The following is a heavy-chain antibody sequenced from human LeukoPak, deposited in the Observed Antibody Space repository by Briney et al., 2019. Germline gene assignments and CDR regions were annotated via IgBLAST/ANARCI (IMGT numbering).Heavy chain of an antibody. D-gene: IGHD5-18*01. V-gene: IGHV4-59*08. CDR1: GGSINNYY. CDR2: FSYTGTT. Sequence: NPSETLSLTCTVSGGSINNYYWSWIRQPPGGGLEWIVYFSYTGTTIYNPSLKTRVTISVDTSNQLSLKLSSVTAADTAMYYCATGPHTALDYWGQGTLVTVLS. CDR3: ATGPHTALDY. J-gene: IGHJ4*02.